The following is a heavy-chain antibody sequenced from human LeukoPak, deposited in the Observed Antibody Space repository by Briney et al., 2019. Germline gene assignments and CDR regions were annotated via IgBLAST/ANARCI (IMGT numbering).Heavy chain of an antibody. CDR1: GFTFSSYE. J-gene: IGHJ4*02. Sequence: GGSLRLSCAASGFTFSSYEMNWVRQAPGKGLEWVSYISSSGSTIYYADSVKGRFTISRDNAKNSLYLQMNSLRAEDTAVYYCARYGSGYSGYDLAFDYWGLGTLVTVSS. D-gene: IGHD5-12*01. CDR3: ARYGSGYSGYDLAFDY. V-gene: IGHV3-48*03. CDR2: ISSSGSTI.